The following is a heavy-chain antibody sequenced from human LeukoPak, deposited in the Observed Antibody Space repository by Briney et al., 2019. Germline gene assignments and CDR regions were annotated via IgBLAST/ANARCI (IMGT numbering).Heavy chain of an antibody. J-gene: IGHJ6*03. V-gene: IGHV1-46*01. CDR2: INLSGGST. CDR1: GYTFTSYY. Sequence: GASVKVSCKASGYTFTSYYMHWVRQAPGQGLEWMGLINLSGGSTSYAQKFQGRVTMTRDTSTSTVYMELSSLRSEDTAVYYCARVCESIVVVPAAIRNYYYYMDVWGKGTTVTVSS. D-gene: IGHD2-2*02. CDR3: ARVCESIVVVPAAIRNYYYYMDV.